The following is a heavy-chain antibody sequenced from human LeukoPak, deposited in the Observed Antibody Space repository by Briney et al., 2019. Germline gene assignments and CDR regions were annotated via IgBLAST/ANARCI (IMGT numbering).Heavy chain of an antibody. CDR3: AKVSSGWHNDY. CDR1: GFTFSSHG. V-gene: IGHV3-30*18. J-gene: IGHJ4*02. D-gene: IGHD6-19*01. CDR2: ISYDGSNK. Sequence: PGGSLRLSCAASGFTFSSHGMHWVRQAPGKGLEWVAVISYDGSNKYYADSVKGRFTISRDNSKNTLYLQMNSLRAEDTAVYYCAKVSSGWHNDYWGQGTLVTVSS.